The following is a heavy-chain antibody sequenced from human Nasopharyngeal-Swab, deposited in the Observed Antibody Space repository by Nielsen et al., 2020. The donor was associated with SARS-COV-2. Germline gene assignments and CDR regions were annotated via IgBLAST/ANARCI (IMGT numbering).Heavy chain of an antibody. J-gene: IGHJ3*02. V-gene: IGHV3-23*03. D-gene: IGHD6-19*01. CDR2: IYYGGDIT. Sequence: WIRQPPRKGLEWVSVIYYGGDITYYADSVKGRFTTSRDNSKNTVHLQMNSLRADDTAIYYCAKNRDSVAGTPDDAFDIWGQGTMVTVSS. CDR3: AKNRDSVAGTPDDAFDI.